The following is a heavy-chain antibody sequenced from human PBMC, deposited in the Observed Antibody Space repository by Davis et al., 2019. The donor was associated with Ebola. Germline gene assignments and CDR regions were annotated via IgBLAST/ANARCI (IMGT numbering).Heavy chain of an antibody. D-gene: IGHD3-3*01. Sequence: GGSLRLSCAASGFTFYRYEMNWVRQAPGKGLEWVSSISSSSSYIYYADSVKGRFTISRDNAKNSLYLQMNSLRAEDTAVYYCAREGYDFWSGYYYYGMDVWGQGTTVTVSS. CDR3: AREGYDFWSGYYYYGMDV. CDR1: GFTFYRYE. V-gene: IGHV3-21*01. CDR2: ISSSSSYI. J-gene: IGHJ6*02.